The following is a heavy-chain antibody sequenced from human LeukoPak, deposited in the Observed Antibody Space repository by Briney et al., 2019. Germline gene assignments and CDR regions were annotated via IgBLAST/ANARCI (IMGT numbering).Heavy chain of an antibody. CDR2: ISYDGSNK. CDR3: ARAKRLDRYNYYYGMDV. V-gene: IGHV3-30*04. CDR1: GFTFSSYA. D-gene: IGHD3-9*01. Sequence: PGGSLRLSCAASGFTFSSYAMHWVRQAPGKGLEWVAVISYDGSNKYYADSVKGRFTISRDNSKNTLYLQMNSLRAEDTAVYYCARAKRLDRYNYYYGMDVWGQGTTVTFSS. J-gene: IGHJ6*02.